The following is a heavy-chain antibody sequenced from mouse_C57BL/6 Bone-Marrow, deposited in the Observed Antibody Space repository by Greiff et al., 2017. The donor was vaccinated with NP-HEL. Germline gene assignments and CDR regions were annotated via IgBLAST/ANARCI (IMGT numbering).Heavy chain of an antibody. J-gene: IGHJ2*01. D-gene: IGHD1-1*01. Sequence: QVQLKESGAELVRPGASVKLSCKASGYTFTSYGISWVKQRTGQGLEWIGEIYPRSGNTYYNEKFKGKATLTADKSSSTAYMELRSLTSEDSAVYFCARSYYYGSSPNQPNFAYWGQGTTLTVSS. CDR1: GYTFTSYG. V-gene: IGHV1-81*01. CDR2: IYPRSGNT. CDR3: ARSYYYGSSPNQPNFAY.